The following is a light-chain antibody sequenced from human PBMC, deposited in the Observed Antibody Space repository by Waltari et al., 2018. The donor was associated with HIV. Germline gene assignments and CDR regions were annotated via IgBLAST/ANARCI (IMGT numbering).Light chain of an antibody. CDR1: QRMNTF. V-gene: IGKV1-5*03. J-gene: IGKJ2*03. Sequence: DIQMTQSPSTLSASVGDRVTITCRASQRMNTFLAWYQQKPGRAPKLLFYETSSLQSGVPSRFSGSGSGAHFTLTISSLQPDDFATYYCQQYSSFPYSFGQGPKLEIK. CDR2: ETS. CDR3: QQYSSFPYS.